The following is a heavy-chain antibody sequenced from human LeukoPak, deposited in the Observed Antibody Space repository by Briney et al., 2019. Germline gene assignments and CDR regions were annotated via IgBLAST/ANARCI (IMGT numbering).Heavy chain of an antibody. V-gene: IGHV4-4*07. Sequence: SETLSLTCTVSGGSISSYYWSWIRQPAGKGLEWIGRIYTSGSTNYTPSLKSRVTMSVDTSKNQFSLKLSSVTAADTAVYYCARVSGYSYGYYYYYYMDVWGKGTTVTVSS. J-gene: IGHJ6*03. CDR1: GGSISSYY. CDR3: ARVSGYSYGYYYYYYMDV. CDR2: IYTSGST. D-gene: IGHD5-18*01.